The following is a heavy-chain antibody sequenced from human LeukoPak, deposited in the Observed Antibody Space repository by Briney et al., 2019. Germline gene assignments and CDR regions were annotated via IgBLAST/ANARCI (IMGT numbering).Heavy chain of an antibody. CDR3: AKLNRGILEYCSGGSCYSAYYFDY. CDR2: ISGSGGST. Sequence: GGSLRLSCAASGFTFSSCAMSWVRQAPGKGLEWVSAISGSGGSTYYADSVKGRFTISRDNSKNTLYLQMNSLRAEDTAVYYCAKLNRGILEYCSGGSCYSAYYFDYWGQGTLVTVSS. D-gene: IGHD2-15*01. V-gene: IGHV3-23*01. J-gene: IGHJ4*02. CDR1: GFTFSSCA.